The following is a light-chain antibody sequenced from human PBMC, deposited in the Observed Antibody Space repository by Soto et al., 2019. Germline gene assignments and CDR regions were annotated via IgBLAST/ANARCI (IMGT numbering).Light chain of an antibody. CDR2: KAS. CDR1: QSISSW. CDR3: QQYNSYSPYT. J-gene: IGKJ2*01. V-gene: IGKV1-5*03. Sequence: DIQMTQSPSTLSASVGDRVTITCRASQSISSWLAWYQQKPGKAPKLLIYKASSLESGVPSRFSGSGCGNEFTLTITSLQPDDFATYYCQQYNSYSPYTFGQGTKLAIK.